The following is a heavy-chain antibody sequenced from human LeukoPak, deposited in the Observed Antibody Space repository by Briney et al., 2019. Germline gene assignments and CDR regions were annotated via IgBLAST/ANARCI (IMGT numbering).Heavy chain of an antibody. D-gene: IGHD3-10*01. Sequence: GESLRLPCAASGFTFRSYDMNWVRQAPGKGLEWVSYISSSGNTIYYADPVKGRFTISRDNAKNSLFLQMNSLRAEDTAVYYCARDTLVRGVHFDYWGQGTLVTVSS. J-gene: IGHJ4*02. CDR1: GFTFRSYD. V-gene: IGHV3-48*03. CDR2: ISSSGNTI. CDR3: ARDTLVRGVHFDY.